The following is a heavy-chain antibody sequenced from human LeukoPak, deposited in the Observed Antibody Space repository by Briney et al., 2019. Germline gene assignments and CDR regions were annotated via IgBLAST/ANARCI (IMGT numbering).Heavy chain of an antibody. V-gene: IGHV3-23*01. CDR3: AKGNWRYFDY. Sequence: GGSQRRSCAASGFTFSTYVMSWVRQAPGKGLEWVSAISGSGGSTYYADSVKGRFTISRDNSKNTLYLQMNSLGADDTAVYYCAKGNWRYFDYWGQGTLVTVSS. D-gene: IGHD1-1*01. J-gene: IGHJ4*02. CDR2: ISGSGGST. CDR1: GFTFSTYV.